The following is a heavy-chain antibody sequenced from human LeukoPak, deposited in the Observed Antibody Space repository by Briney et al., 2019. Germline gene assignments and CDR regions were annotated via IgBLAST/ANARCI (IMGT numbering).Heavy chain of an antibody. Sequence: SETLSLTCTVSGGSISSSSYYWSWIRQPAGKGLEWIGRIYTSGSTNYNPSLKSRVTMSVDTSKNQFSLKLSSVTAADTAVYYCARDRHCSSTSCYLFDYWGQGTLVTVSS. CDR1: GGSISSSSYY. CDR2: IYTSGST. D-gene: IGHD2-2*01. CDR3: ARDRHCSSTSCYLFDY. V-gene: IGHV4-61*02. J-gene: IGHJ4*02.